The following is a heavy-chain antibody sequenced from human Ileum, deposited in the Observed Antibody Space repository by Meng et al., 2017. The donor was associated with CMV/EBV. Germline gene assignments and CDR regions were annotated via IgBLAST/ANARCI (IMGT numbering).Heavy chain of an antibody. CDR2: INEDGSEI. J-gene: IGHJ4*02. CDR1: GFSFSNTW. V-gene: IGHV3-7*01. Sequence: GESLKISCAASGFSFSNTWMNWVRHIPGKGLQWVANINEDGSEIFYVDSVKGRFTVSRDNAKDSIYLQMNNLRVEDSAVYYCARDQGRYTNYVYYWGQGTVVTVSS. D-gene: IGHD5-18*01. CDR3: ARDQGRYTNYVYY.